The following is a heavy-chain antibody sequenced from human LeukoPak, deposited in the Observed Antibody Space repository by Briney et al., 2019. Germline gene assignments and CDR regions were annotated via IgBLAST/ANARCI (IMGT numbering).Heavy chain of an antibody. V-gene: IGHV4-59*01. CDR1: GGSISSYY. CDR3: ATGNLWVGGNSNRTPYYFDY. CDR2: IYYSGST. D-gene: IGHD4-23*01. J-gene: IGHJ4*02. Sequence: SETLSLTCTVSGGSISSYYWSWIRQPPGKGLEWIGYIYYSGSTNYNPSLKSRVTISVDTSKNQFSLKLSSVTAADTAVYYCATGNLWVGGNSNRTPYYFDYWGQGTLVTVSS.